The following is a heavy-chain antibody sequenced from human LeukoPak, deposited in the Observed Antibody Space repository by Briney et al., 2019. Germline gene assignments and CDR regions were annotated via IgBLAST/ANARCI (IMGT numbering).Heavy chain of an antibody. CDR3: ASLSGHSTGDF. V-gene: IGHV3-30*03. Sequence: GGSLRLSCAASGFTFSSYWMSWVRQAPGKGLEWVAVISNDGNNKYYADSVNGRFTISRDNSKNTVYLQMNSLRAEDTAIYYCASLSGHSTGDFWGQGTLVTVSS. D-gene: IGHD6-13*01. CDR2: ISNDGNNK. J-gene: IGHJ4*02. CDR1: GFTFSSYW.